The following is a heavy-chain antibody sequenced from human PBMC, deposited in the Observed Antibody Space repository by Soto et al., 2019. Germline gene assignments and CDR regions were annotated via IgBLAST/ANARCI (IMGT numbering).Heavy chain of an antibody. V-gene: IGHV3-23*01. CDR3: AKLTTS. D-gene: IGHD1-1*01. CDR2: IRASDGNT. J-gene: IGHJ5*02. CDR1: GFTFSASS. Sequence: EVQLLESGGGLVQPGGSLRLSCAASGFTFSASSMSWVRQAPGKGLEWISSIRASDGNTFYADSVKGRFTISRDNSKDTLYLQMNILRAEDTAIYDCAKLTTSWGQGILVTVSS.